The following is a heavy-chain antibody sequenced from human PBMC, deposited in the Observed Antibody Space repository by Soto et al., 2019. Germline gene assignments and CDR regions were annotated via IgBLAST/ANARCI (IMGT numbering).Heavy chain of an antibody. CDR3: ARQYDDDGDLKWFDP. CDR2: ISAYNGNT. Sequence: ASVKVSCKASGYTFTSYGISWVRQAPGQGLEWMGWISAYNGNTNYAQKLQGRVTMTTDTSTSTAYMELRSLRSDDTAVYYCARQYDDDGDLKWFDPRGQGTRVTVSS. CDR1: GYTFTSYG. J-gene: IGHJ5*02. V-gene: IGHV1-18*01. D-gene: IGHD4-17*01.